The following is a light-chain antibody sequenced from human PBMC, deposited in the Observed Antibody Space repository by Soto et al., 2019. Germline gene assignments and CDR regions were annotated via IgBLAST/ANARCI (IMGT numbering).Light chain of an antibody. CDR1: QSVLYSSNDKNF. Sequence: DIVMTQSPDSLAVSLGERATINCKSSQSVLYSSNDKNFLSWYQQKPRQPPKLIIYSASTRESGVPDWFSGSGSGTDFTLTISSLQAEDVAVYYCHQYYSTPWTFGQGTKVEIK. V-gene: IGKV4-1*01. CDR2: SAS. CDR3: HQYYSTPWT. J-gene: IGKJ1*01.